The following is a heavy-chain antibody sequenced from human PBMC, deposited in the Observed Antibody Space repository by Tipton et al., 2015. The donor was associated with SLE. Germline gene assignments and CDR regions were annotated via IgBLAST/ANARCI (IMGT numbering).Heavy chain of an antibody. Sequence: SLRLSCAASGFTVSSNYMSWVRQAPGKGLEWVSVIYSGGSTYYADSVKGRFTISRDNSKNTLYLQMNSLRAEDTAVYYCARNRVTMIVVVPEWFDPWGQGTLVTVSS. CDR3: ARNRVTMIVVVPEWFDP. J-gene: IGHJ5*02. CDR2: IYSGGST. V-gene: IGHV3-53*01. CDR1: GFTVSSNY. D-gene: IGHD3-22*01.